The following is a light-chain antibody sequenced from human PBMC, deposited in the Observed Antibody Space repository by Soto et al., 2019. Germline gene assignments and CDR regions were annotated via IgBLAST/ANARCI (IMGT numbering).Light chain of an antibody. CDR1: QSISIY. CDR3: QQRGDWPPIT. J-gene: IGKJ5*01. V-gene: IGKV3-11*01. CDR2: DAS. Sequence: EIVLTQSPATLSLSPGDRATLSCRASQSISIYLAWYQQKPGQAPRLLIYDASNRATGIPARFSGSGSGTEFTLTISSLQSEDFAVYYCQQRGDWPPITFGQGTRLEIK.